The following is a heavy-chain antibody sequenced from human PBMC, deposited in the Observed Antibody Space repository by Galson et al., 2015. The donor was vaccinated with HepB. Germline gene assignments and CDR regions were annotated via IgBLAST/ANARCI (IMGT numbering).Heavy chain of an antibody. CDR3: ARGRGDMGCYYAFDY. V-gene: IGHV3-21*06. CDR2: VSSSSIYK. J-gene: IGHJ4*02. CDR1: GFTFSTYS. D-gene: IGHD3-10*01. Sequence: SLRLSCAASGFTFSTYSLNWVRQAPGKGLEWVSAVSSSSIYKYYADSVKGRFTISRDNAKSSLYVQMNNLRVEDTAVYYCARGRGDMGCYYAFDYWGKGALVTVSS.